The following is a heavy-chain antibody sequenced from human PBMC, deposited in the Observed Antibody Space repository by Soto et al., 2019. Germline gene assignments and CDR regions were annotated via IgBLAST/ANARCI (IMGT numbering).Heavy chain of an antibody. D-gene: IGHD4-17*01. CDR3: AKDHGDSLFDY. CDR1: GFTFSSYG. CDR2: ISYDGSNK. J-gene: IGHJ4*02. V-gene: IGHV3-30*18. Sequence: GGSLRLSCAASGFTFSSYGMHWVRQAPGKGLEWVAVISYDGSNKYYADSVKGRFTISRDNSKNTLYLQMNSLRAEDTAVYYCAKDHGDSLFDYWGQGTLVTVSS.